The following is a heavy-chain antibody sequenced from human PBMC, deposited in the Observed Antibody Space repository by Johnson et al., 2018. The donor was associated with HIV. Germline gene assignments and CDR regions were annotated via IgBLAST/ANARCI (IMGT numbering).Heavy chain of an antibody. V-gene: IGHV3-30*04. Sequence: QVQLVESGGGVVQPGRSLRLSCAVSGFTFNKYDLYGARQAPAKGLEWVAVTSYDGSHKYFVDSVKGRFTISRDNSKNTLYLQMNSLRAEDTAVYYCARVSAVEGAGGSLLLMVYASDAFDIWGQGTMVTVSS. J-gene: IGHJ3*02. CDR2: TSYDGSHK. CDR1: GFTFNKYD. D-gene: IGHD2-8*01. CDR3: ARVSAVEGAGGSLLLMVYASDAFDI.